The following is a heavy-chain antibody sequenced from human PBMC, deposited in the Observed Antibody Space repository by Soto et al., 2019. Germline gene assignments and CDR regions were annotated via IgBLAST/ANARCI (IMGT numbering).Heavy chain of an antibody. CDR2: ISYDGSNK. D-gene: IGHD5-18*01. CDR1: GFTFSSYA. CDR3: ASQIRGGSGYSYGCFDY. Sequence: GSLRLSCAASGFTFSSYAMHWVRQAPGKGLEWVAVISYDGSNKYYADSVKGRFTISRDNSKNTLYLQMNSLRAEDTAVYYCASQIRGGSGYSYGCFDYWGQGTLVTVSS. V-gene: IGHV3-30*04. J-gene: IGHJ4*02.